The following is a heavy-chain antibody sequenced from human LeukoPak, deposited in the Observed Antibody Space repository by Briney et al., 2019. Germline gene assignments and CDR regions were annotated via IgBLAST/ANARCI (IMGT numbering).Heavy chain of an antibody. CDR3: AKAYCTNGVCPYYFDY. CDR2: ISGSGGST. V-gene: IGHV3-23*01. Sequence: PGGSLRLSRAASGLTFSSYAMSWVRQAPGKGLEGVSAISGSGGSTYYADSVKGRFTISRDNSKNTLYLHMNSLRAEDTAVYYCAKAYCTNGVCPYYFDYWGQGTLVTVSS. CDR1: GLTFSSYA. J-gene: IGHJ4*02. D-gene: IGHD2-8*01.